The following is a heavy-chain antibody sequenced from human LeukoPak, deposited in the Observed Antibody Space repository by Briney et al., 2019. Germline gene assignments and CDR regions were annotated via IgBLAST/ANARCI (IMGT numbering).Heavy chain of an antibody. D-gene: IGHD3-16*01. CDR1: GFTFSSYS. CDR3: ARDHNWGFDY. V-gene: IGHV3-48*02. Sequence: PGRSLRLSCAASGFTFSSYSMNWVRQAPGKGLEWVSYITDSGGANYYADSVKGRFTISRDNAKNSLYLQVSSLRDEDTGIYYCARDHNWGFDYWGQGALVTVSS. CDR2: ITDSGGAN. J-gene: IGHJ4*02.